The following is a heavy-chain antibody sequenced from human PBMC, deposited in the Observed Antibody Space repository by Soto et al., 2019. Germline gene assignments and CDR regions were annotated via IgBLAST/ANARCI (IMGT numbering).Heavy chain of an antibody. D-gene: IGHD3-3*01. CDR2: INPSGGST. CDR1: GYTFTSYY. J-gene: IGHJ6*02. V-gene: IGHV1-46*01. Sequence: ASVKVSCKASGYTFTSYYMHWVRQAPGQGLEWMGIINPSGGSTSYAQKFQGRVTMTRDTSTSPVYMELSSLRSEDTGVYYLARGGGGRTYYDFWSGYYTGEWSGYYYGMDVWGQGTTVTVSS. CDR3: ARGGGGRTYYDFWSGYYTGEWSGYYYGMDV.